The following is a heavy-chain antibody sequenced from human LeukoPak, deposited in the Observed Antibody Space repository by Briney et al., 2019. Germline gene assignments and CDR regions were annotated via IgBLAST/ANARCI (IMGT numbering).Heavy chain of an antibody. J-gene: IGHJ4*02. Sequence: SETLSLTCTVSGGSVNSGNYYWTWIRQPAGKRLEWIGRIYTSGSTNYNPSLKSRVTISIDASKNQFSLRLSSVTAADTAVYYCARNGYSSGWYDYWGQGTLVTVSS. CDR1: GGSVNSGNYY. CDR3: ARNGYSSGWYDY. D-gene: IGHD6-19*01. V-gene: IGHV4-61*02. CDR2: IYTSGST.